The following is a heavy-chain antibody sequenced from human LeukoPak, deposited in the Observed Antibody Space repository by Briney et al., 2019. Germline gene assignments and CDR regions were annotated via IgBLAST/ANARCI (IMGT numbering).Heavy chain of an antibody. D-gene: IGHD3-22*01. Sequence: ASVKVSCKASGGTFSSYAISRVRQAPGQGLEWMGGIIPIFGTANYAQKFQGRVTITADKSTSTAYMELSSLRSEDTAVYYCARIGSYDSSGSPPGGFDPWGQGTLVTVSS. J-gene: IGHJ5*02. CDR2: IIPIFGTA. CDR3: ARIGSYDSSGSPPGGFDP. CDR1: GGTFSSYA. V-gene: IGHV1-69*06.